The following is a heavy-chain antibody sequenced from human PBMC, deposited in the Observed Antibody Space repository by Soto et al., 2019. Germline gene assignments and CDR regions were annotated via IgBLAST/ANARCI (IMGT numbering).Heavy chain of an antibody. D-gene: IGHD6-13*01. CDR3: ARDLAAAGTWSY. CDR1: GFTFSTYS. Sequence: EVQLVESGGGLVKPGGSLRLSCAASGFTFSTYSMNWVRQAPGKGLEWVSSISRSSNYIYYADSVKGRFTISRDNAKNSLYLQMNSLRAEDTALYCCARDLAAAGTWSYWGQGTLVTVSS. CDR2: ISRSSNYI. V-gene: IGHV3-21*01. J-gene: IGHJ4*02.